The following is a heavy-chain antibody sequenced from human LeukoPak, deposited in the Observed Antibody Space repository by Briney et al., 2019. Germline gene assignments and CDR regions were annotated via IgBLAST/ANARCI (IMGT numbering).Heavy chain of an antibody. CDR1: GGSISSSSYY. J-gene: IGHJ4*02. V-gene: IGHV4-39*01. CDR2: IYYSGST. Sequence: SETLSLTCTVSGGSISSSSYYWGWIRQPPGKGLEWIGSIYYSGSTYYNPSLKSRVTISVDTSKNQFSLKLSSVTAADTAVYYCATVETTDENRNFDYWGQGTLVTVSS. CDR3: ATVETTDENRNFDY. D-gene: IGHD1-1*01.